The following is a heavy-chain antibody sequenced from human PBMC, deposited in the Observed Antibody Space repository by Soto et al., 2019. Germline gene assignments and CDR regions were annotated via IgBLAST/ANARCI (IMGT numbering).Heavy chain of an antibody. Sequence: SETLSLTCDVSGVSISSGNWWSWVRQPPGKGLEWTAEVYNDGSANYHPSLESRATISVDRSKNQFSLRLSSVTAADTGKYYCARLVYDSRLNYLYFDHWGQGTLVTVSS. CDR2: VYNDGSA. CDR1: GVSISSGNW. D-gene: IGHD3-22*01. J-gene: IGHJ4*02. V-gene: IGHV4-4*02. CDR3: ARLVYDSRLNYLYFDH.